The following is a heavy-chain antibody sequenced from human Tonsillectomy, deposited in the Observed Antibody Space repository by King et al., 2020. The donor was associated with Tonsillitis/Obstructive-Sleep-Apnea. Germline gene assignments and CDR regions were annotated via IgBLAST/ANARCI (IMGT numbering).Heavy chain of an antibody. Sequence: VQLVESGGGLVQPGGSLRLSCAASGFTFSSYSMNWVRQAPGKGLEWISYISSTSSTRYYADSVKGRFTISRDNAKNSLYLQMNSLRDEDTAVYYCVSYGSGVDWGQGTLVTVSS. CDR2: ISSTSSTR. CDR3: VSYGSGVD. CDR1: GFTFSSYS. D-gene: IGHD2-15*01. V-gene: IGHV3-48*02. J-gene: IGHJ4*02.